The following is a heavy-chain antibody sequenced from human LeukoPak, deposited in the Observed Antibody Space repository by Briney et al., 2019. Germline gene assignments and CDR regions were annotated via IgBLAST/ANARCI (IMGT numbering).Heavy chain of an antibody. V-gene: IGHV3-11*06. J-gene: IGHJ4*02. CDR2: IRNSSIYT. CDR3: ARDLRGYSYGDFDY. Sequence: GGSLRLSCAASGFTFSDYYMRWIRQAPRKVLKSVSYIRNSSIYTNYADSVKGRFTISRDNAKNSLYLQMNSLRGEDTAVYYCARDLRGYSYGDFDYWGQGTLVTVSS. D-gene: IGHD5-18*01. CDR1: GFTFSDYY.